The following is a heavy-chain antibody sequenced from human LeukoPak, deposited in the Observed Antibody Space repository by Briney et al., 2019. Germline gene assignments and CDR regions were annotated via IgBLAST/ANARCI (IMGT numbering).Heavy chain of an antibody. Sequence: SETLSLTCTVSGGSISSSSYYWVWIRQPPGKGLEWIGSIYYSGNTYYNPSLKSRVSISLDTSKNQFSLKLSSVTAADTAVYYCARRYYYDSSGRDPFDCWGQGTLVTVSS. D-gene: IGHD3-22*01. V-gene: IGHV4-39*01. CDR1: GGSISSSSYY. J-gene: IGHJ4*02. CDR3: ARRYYYDSSGRDPFDC. CDR2: IYYSGNT.